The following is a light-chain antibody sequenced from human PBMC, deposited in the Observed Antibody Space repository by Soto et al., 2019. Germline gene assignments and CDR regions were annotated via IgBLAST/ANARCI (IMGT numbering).Light chain of an antibody. J-gene: IGKJ1*01. CDR1: QSISSW. V-gene: IGKV1-5*01. CDR3: QQYNSYSQT. CDR2: DAS. Sequence: DIQMTQSPSTLSASVGDRVTITCRASQSISSWLAWYQQKPGKAPKLLIYDASSLESGVPSRFSGSRSGTEVTLTISSLQPDDFATYCCQQYNSYSQTFGQGTKLEIK.